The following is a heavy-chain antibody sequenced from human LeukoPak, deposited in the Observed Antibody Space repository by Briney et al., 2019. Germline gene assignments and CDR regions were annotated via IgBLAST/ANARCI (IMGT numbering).Heavy chain of an antibody. Sequence: HTGGSLRLSCAASGFTFSSYGMSWVRQAPGKGLEWVSAISGSGGSTYYADSVKGRFTISRDNSKNTLYLQMNSLRAEDTAVYYCAKDRDDILTGYFGYWGQGTLVTVSS. D-gene: IGHD3-9*01. J-gene: IGHJ4*02. V-gene: IGHV3-23*01. CDR1: GFTFSSYG. CDR3: AKDRDDILTGYFGY. CDR2: ISGSGGST.